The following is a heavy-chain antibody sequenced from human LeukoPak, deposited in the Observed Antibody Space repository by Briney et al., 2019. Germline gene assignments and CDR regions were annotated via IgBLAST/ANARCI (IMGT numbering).Heavy chain of an antibody. J-gene: IGHJ4*02. CDR3: ARGSVATTVFDY. Sequence: GGSLRLSCATSGFTFTSYWMSWVRQAPGKGLEWVAITKQDGSQKYYVDSVKGRFTISRDNAKDSLYLQLNSLRAEDTAVYYCARGSVATTVFDYWGQGTLVTVSS. V-gene: IGHV3-7*03. D-gene: IGHD1-26*01. CDR1: GFTFTSYW. CDR2: TKQDGSQK.